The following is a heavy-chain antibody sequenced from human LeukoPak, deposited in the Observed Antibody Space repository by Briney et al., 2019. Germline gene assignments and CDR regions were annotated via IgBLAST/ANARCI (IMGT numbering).Heavy chain of an antibody. D-gene: IGHD5-12*01. V-gene: IGHV3-21*01. CDR2: ISSSGSYI. Sequence: GGSLRLSCAASGFTFSSYSMNWVRQAPGKGLEWVSSISSSGSYIYYADSVKGRFTISRDNAKNSLYLQMNSLRAEDTAVYYCARVATASHYYYMDVWGKGTTVTVSS. J-gene: IGHJ6*03. CDR3: ARVATASHYYYMDV. CDR1: GFTFSSYS.